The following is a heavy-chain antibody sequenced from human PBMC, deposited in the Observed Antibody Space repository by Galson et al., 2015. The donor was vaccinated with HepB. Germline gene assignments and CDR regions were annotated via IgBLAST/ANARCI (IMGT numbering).Heavy chain of an antibody. J-gene: IGHJ5*02. CDR3: ARTGNDYVWGSYRLSPKPNNWFDP. D-gene: IGHD3-16*02. V-gene: IGHV6-1*01. Sequence: CAISGDSVSSNSAAWNWIRQSPSRGLEWLGRTYYRSKWYNDYAVSVESRITINPDTSKNQFSLQLNSVTPEDTAVYYCARTGNDYVWGSYRLSPKPNNWFDPWGQGTLVTVSS. CDR2: TYYRSKWYN. CDR1: GDSVSSNSAA.